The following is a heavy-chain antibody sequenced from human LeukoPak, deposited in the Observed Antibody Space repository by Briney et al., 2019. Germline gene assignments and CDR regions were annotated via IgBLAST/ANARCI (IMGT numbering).Heavy chain of an antibody. D-gene: IGHD2-15*01. J-gene: IGHJ4*02. CDR2: ISSSGGTM. CDR3: ARARGHAHFDY. CDR1: GFTFSTYE. Sequence: QPGGSLRLSCAASGFTFSTYEMNWVRQAPGKGLEWVSYISSSGGTMYYADSVKGRFTISRDNAKNSLYLQMNSLRVEDTAVYYCARARGHAHFDYWGQGTLVTVSS. V-gene: IGHV3-48*03.